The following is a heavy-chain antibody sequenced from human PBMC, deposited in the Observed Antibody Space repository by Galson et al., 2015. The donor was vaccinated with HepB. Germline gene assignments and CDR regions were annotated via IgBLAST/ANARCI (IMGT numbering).Heavy chain of an antibody. CDR3: VSDRCTSISCPYNWFDP. V-gene: IGHV3-23*01. CDR1: GFTFSSYA. Sequence: SLRLSCAASGFTFSSYAMSWVRQAPGKGLELVSAISGSGGTTYYADSVKGRFTISRDNSKNTLYLQMNSLRTEDTAVYYCVSDRCTSISCPYNWFDPWGQGTLVTVSS. CDR2: ISGSGGTT. D-gene: IGHD2-2*01. J-gene: IGHJ5*02.